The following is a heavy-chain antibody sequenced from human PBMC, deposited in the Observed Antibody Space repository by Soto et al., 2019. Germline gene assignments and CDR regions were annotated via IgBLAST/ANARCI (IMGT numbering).Heavy chain of an antibody. CDR1: RFTLSDYG. Sequence: PVGSLRLSCAASRFTLSDYGMHWVRQAPGKGLEWVAGISHGATRKSYSDSVKGRFIISRDNSKKMLYLQLNSLRREDTAVYYCAKDWVGGSNRYQLDYWGRGTLVTVSS. D-gene: IGHD4-4*01. CDR2: ISHGATRK. CDR3: AKDWVGGSNRYQLDY. J-gene: IGHJ4*02. V-gene: IGHV3-30*18.